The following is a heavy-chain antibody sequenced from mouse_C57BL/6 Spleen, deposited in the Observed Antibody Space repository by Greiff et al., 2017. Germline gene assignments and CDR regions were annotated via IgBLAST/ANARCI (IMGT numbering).Heavy chain of an antibody. CDR3: ARSLYDYEDG. V-gene: IGHV1-4*01. Sequence: VKLMESGAELARPGASVKMSCKASGYTFTSYTMHWVKQRPGQGLEWIGYINPSSGYTKYNQKFKDKATLTADKSSSTAYMQLSSLTSEDSAVYYCARSLYDYEDGWGQGTTLTVSS. CDR1: GYTFTSYT. D-gene: IGHD2-4*01. CDR2: INPSSGYT. J-gene: IGHJ2*01.